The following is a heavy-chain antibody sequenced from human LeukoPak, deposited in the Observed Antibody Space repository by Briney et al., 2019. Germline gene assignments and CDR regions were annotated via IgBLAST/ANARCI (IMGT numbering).Heavy chain of an antibody. V-gene: IGHV1-2*06. D-gene: IGHD4-17*01. CDR1: GYTFTSYD. Sequence: ASVKVSCKASGYTFTSYDINWVRQATGQGLEWMGRINPNSGGTNYAQKFQGRVTMTRDTSISTAYMELSRLRSDDTAVYYCAREIGDYIGDYWGQGTLVTVPS. CDR2: INPNSGGT. J-gene: IGHJ4*02. CDR3: AREIGDYIGDY.